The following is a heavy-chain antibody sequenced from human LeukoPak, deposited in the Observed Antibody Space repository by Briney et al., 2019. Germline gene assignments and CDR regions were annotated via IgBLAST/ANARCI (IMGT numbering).Heavy chain of an antibody. CDR3: AREAPTSLDL. J-gene: IGHJ5*02. CDR2: IKQDGSVK. D-gene: IGHD4/OR15-4a*01. V-gene: IGHV3-7*01. CDR1: GFTFRNYY. Sequence: GGSLRLSCAASGFTFRNYYMSWVRQAPGKGLEWVANIKQDGSVKEYMDSVRGRFTLSRDNANNSLSLQMDSLRAEDTGVYYCAREAPTSLDLWGQGTLVTVSS.